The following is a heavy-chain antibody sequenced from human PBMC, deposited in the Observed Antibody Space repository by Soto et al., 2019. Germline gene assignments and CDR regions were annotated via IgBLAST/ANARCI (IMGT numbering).Heavy chain of an antibody. J-gene: IGHJ6*02. Sequence: QVQLVESGGGVVQPGESLRLSCAASEFTFSSYAMHWVRQAPGKGLEWVAVVSNDGSNKYYADSVKGRFTISRDNSKNTLNLQMNSLRAEDTAVYYCAKDQSTSGRSYHALDVWGQGTTVTVSS. V-gene: IGHV3-30*18. D-gene: IGHD2-2*01. CDR2: VSNDGSNK. CDR3: AKDQSTSGRSYHALDV. CDR1: EFTFSSYA.